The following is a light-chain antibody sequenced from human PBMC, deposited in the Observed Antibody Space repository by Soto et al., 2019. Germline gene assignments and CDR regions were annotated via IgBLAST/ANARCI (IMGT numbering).Light chain of an antibody. J-gene: IGLJ1*01. CDR3: SSYTSSSTLYV. CDR2: DVS. Sequence: QAVVTQPASVSGSPGQSITISCTGTSSDVGGYNYVSWYQQHPDKAPKLMIYDVSNRPSGVSNRFSGSKSGNTASLTISGLQAEDEADYYCSSYTSSSTLYVFGTGTKLTVL. CDR1: SSDVGGYNY. V-gene: IGLV2-14*01.